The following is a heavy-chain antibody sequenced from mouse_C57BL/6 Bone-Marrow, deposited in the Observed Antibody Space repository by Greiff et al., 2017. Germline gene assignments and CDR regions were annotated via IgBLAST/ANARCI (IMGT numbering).Heavy chain of an antibody. CDR3: AREWPGLMDY. CDR2: IYPSDSET. D-gene: IGHD3-1*01. J-gene: IGHJ4*01. V-gene: IGHV1-61*01. CDR1: GYTFTSYW. Sequence: QVQLKQPGAELVRPGSSVKLSCKASGYTFTSYWLDWVKQRPGQGLEWIGNIYPSDSETHYNQQFKDKATLTVDKSSSTAYMQLSSLTSEDSAVYYCAREWPGLMDYWGQGTSVTVSS.